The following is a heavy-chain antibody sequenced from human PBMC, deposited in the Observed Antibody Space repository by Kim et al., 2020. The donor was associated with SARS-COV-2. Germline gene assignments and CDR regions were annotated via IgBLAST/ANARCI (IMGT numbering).Heavy chain of an antibody. CDR2: HSGST. V-gene: IGHV4-34*01. D-gene: IGHD1-26*01. CDR3: AREAGGY. J-gene: IGHJ4*02. Sequence: HSGSTNYNPSLKSRVTISVDTSKNQFSLKLSSVTAADTAVYYCAREAGGYWGQGTLVTVSS.